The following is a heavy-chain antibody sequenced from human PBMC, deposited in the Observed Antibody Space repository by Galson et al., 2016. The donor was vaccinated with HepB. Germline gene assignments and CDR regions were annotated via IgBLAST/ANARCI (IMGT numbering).Heavy chain of an antibody. J-gene: IGHJ4*02. CDR3: ARAALSSGAGESDF. D-gene: IGHD6-19*01. Sequence: SLRLSCAASGFTFSIYSMNWVRQAPGKGLDWISYISSSSTTIYYADSVKGRFTISRDNAKNSLYLHMNSLRAEDTAVYYCARAALSSGAGESDFWGQGSLVTVSS. CDR1: GFTFSIYS. CDR2: ISSSSTTI. V-gene: IGHV3-48*01.